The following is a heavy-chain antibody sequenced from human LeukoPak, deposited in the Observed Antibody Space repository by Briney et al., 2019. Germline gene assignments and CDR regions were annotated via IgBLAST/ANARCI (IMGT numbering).Heavy chain of an antibody. CDR2: ISYDGGNE. CDR1: GFTFSRYG. J-gene: IGHJ4*02. CDR3: AKDWRGRYPSYFDY. D-gene: IGHD6-19*01. Sequence: GGSLRLSCATSGFTFSRYGMHWVRQAPGKGLEWVAVISYDGGNEYYADSVKGRFTISRDNSKNTLYLQMNSLRADDTAVYYCAKDWRGRYPSYFDYWGQGTLVTVSS. V-gene: IGHV3-30*18.